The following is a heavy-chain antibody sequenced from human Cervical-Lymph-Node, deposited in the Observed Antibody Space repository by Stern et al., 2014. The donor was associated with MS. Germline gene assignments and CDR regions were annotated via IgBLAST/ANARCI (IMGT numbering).Heavy chain of an antibody. Sequence: EVHLVESGGGLVKPGGSLRLSCAASGFTFSSYSMNWVRQAPGKGLEWVSSISSSSSYIYYAESVKGRFAISRDNAENSLYLQMNSLRAEDTAVYYCARDQGDYYYYGMDVWGQGTTVTVSS. CDR1: GFTFSSYS. CDR3: ARDQGDYYYYGMDV. CDR2: ISSSSSYI. J-gene: IGHJ6*02. V-gene: IGHV3-21*01. D-gene: IGHD3-16*01.